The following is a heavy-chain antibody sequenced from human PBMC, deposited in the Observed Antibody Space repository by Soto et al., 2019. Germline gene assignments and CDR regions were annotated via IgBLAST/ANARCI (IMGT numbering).Heavy chain of an antibody. J-gene: IGHJ4*02. Sequence: SETLSRTCTVPVASISSADYFWGWIRQPPGKGPEWIASIHSSGGTYYSASPKSRSTTAPDTPSKHSSLKLTSVTAADTAVYYCARRIVGSTSNTDFDYWGPGTLVTVSS. CDR3: ARRIVGSTSNTDFDY. CDR2: IHSSGGT. D-gene: IGHD1-1*01. V-gene: IGHV4-39*02. CDR1: VASISSADYF.